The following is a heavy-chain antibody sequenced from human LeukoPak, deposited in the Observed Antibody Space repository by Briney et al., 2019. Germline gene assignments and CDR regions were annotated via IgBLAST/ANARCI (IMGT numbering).Heavy chain of an antibody. CDR2: ISSSSSYI. D-gene: IGHD3-22*01. Sequence: GGSLRLSCAASGFTFSSYSMNWVRQAPGKGLEWVSSISSSSSYIYYADSVKGRFTISRDNAKKSLYLQMNSLRAEDTAVYYCARDGDSSGNFDYWGQGTLVTVSS. CDR1: GFTFSSYS. V-gene: IGHV3-21*01. J-gene: IGHJ4*02. CDR3: ARDGDSSGNFDY.